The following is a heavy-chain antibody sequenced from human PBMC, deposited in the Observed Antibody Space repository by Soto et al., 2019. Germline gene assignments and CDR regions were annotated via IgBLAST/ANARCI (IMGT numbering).Heavy chain of an antibody. CDR1: EFTFSSYA. CDR2: ISGSGGST. CDR3: ARENVLRFLEWANKQNWFDP. Sequence: PGGSLRLSCAASEFTFSSYAMSWVRQAPGKGLEWVSAISGSGGSTYYADSVKGRFTISRDNAKNSLYLQMNSLRAEDTAVYYCARENVLRFLEWANKQNWFDPWGQGTLVTVSS. J-gene: IGHJ5*02. D-gene: IGHD3-3*01. V-gene: IGHV3-23*01.